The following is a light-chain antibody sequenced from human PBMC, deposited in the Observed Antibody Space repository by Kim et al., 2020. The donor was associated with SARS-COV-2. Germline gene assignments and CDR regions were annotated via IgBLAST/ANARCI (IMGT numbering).Light chain of an antibody. Sequence: SAPPGERATLSGRASQSVSSNLALYQQKPGQAPRLFIYGASTRATGIPARFSGSGSGTEFTLTISSLQSEDFAVYYCQQYNNWPPVFGQGTKVDIK. CDR1: QSVSSN. J-gene: IGKJ1*01. V-gene: IGKV3-15*01. CDR2: GAS. CDR3: QQYNNWPPV.